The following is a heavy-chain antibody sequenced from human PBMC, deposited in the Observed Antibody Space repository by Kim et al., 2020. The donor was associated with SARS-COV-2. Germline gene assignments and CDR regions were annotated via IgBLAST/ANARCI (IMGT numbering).Heavy chain of an antibody. Sequence: GGSLRLSCAASGFTFSNAWMSWVRQAPGKGLEWVGRIKSKTDGGTTDYAAPVKGRFTISRDDSKNTLYLQMNSLKTEDTAVYYCTTDPADCGGDCPYYYYGMDVWGQGTTVTVSS. V-gene: IGHV3-15*01. CDR2: IKSKTDGGTT. J-gene: IGHJ6*02. CDR1: GFTFSNAW. CDR3: TTDPADCGGDCPYYYYGMDV. D-gene: IGHD2-21*02.